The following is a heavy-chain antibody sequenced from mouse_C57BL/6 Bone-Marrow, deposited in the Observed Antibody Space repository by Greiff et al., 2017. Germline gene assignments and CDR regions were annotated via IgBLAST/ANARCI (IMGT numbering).Heavy chain of an antibody. CDR2: ISDGGSYT. J-gene: IGHJ3*01. D-gene: IGHD2-12*01. V-gene: IGHV5-4*03. Sequence: EVKVVESGGGLVKPGGSLKLSCAASGFTFSSYAMSWVRQTPEKRLEWVATISDGGSYTYYPDNVKGRFTISRDNAKNNRYLQMSHLKSEDTAMYYCARGLRRLLFAYWGQGTLVTVSA. CDR3: ARGLRRLLFAY. CDR1: GFTFSSYA.